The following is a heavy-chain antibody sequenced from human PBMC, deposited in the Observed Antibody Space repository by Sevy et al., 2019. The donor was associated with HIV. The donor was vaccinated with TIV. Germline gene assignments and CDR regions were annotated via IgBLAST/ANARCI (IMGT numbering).Heavy chain of an antibody. V-gene: IGHV3-21*01. J-gene: IGHJ6*02. CDR3: ARDMTIFGVVVGMDV. Sequence: GGSLRLSCAASGFTFRSYSMNWVRQAPGKGLEWVSSISDSSSYIYYGESVKGRFTISRDNAKKSLFLQMNSLRAEDTAVYYCARDMTIFGVVVGMDVWGQGTTVTVSS. CDR2: ISDSSSYI. D-gene: IGHD3-3*01. CDR1: GFTFRSYS.